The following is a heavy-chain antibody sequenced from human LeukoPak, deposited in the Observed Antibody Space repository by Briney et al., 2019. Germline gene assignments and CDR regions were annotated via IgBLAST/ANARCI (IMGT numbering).Heavy chain of an antibody. CDR1: GFTFSRYS. Sequence: GGSLRLSCAASGFTFSRYSVNWVRQAPGKGLEWVSCITGSSDYIFYADSVRGRFIISRDNAKNSLFLQMNSLRAEDTAVYYCAKFKGHYGDSEYYFDSWGQGTLVTVSS. CDR3: AKFKGHYGDSEYYFDS. V-gene: IGHV3-21*01. D-gene: IGHD3-10*01. J-gene: IGHJ4*02. CDR2: ITGSSDYI.